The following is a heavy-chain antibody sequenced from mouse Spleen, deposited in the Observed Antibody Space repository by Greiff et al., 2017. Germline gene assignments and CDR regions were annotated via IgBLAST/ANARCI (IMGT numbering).Heavy chain of an antibody. V-gene: IGHV1-26*01. Sequence: EVQLQQSGPELVKPGASVKISCKASGYTFTDYYMNWVKQSHGKSLEWIGDINPNNGGTSYNQKFKGKATLTVDKSSSTAYMELRSLTSEDSAVYYCARGKYDYDSFAYWGQGTLVTVSA. D-gene: IGHD2-4*01. CDR2: INPNNGGT. CDR1: GYTFTDYY. CDR3: ARGKYDYDSFAY. J-gene: IGHJ3*01.